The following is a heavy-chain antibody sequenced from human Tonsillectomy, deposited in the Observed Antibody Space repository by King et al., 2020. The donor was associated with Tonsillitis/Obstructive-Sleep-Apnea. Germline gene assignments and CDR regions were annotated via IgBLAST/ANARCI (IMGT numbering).Heavy chain of an antibody. CDR2: ISSSGSTI. V-gene: IGHV3-11*01. CDR1: GFTFSDYY. CDR3: AGGYNYYFYYYMDV. J-gene: IGHJ6*03. Sequence: QLVQSGGGLVKPGGSLRLSCAASGFTFSDYYMTWIRQAPGKGLEWVSYISSSGSTIYYADSLKGRFTISRDNAKNSLYLQMSSLRAEDTAVYYCAGGYNYYFYYYMDVWGKGTTVTVSS. D-gene: IGHD5-12*01.